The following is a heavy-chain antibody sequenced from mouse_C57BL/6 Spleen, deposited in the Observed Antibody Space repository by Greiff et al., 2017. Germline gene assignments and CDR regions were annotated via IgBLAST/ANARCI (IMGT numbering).Heavy chain of an antibody. Sequence: VQLQQPGAELVKPGASVKLSCKASGYTFTSYWLHWVKQRPGQGLEWIGVINPNNGSTNYNEKFKCKVTLTVDKSSSTAYMQLRSLTSEDSAVYYCARNGAYYDYGFDYCGQGTTLTVSS. CDR2: INPNNGST. CDR3: ARNGAYYDYGFDY. J-gene: IGHJ2*01. CDR1: GYTFTSYW. D-gene: IGHD2-4*01. V-gene: IGHV1-64*01.